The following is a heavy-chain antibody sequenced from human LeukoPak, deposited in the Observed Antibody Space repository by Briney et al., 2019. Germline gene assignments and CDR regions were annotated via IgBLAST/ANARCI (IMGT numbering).Heavy chain of an antibody. CDR1: GFTFSSYE. CDR3: ARDRSSTVTTRGAFDI. D-gene: IGHD4-17*01. CDR2: ISSSGSTI. V-gene: IGHV3-48*03. Sequence: PGGSLRLSCAASGFTFSSYEMNWVRQAPGKGLEWGSYISSSGSTIYYADSVKRRFTISRDNAKNSLYLQMNSLRAEDTAVYYCARDRSSTVTTRGAFDIWGQGTMVTVSS. J-gene: IGHJ3*02.